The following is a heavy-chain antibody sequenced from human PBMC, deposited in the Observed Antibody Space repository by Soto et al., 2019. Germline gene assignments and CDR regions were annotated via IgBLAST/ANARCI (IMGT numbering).Heavy chain of an antibody. CDR2: ISGSGSAT. Sequence: EVQLLESGGSLVQPGGSLRLSCAASGFSFSTYAMGWVRQAPGKGLEWVSAISGSGSATYYADPVKGRFTISRDNSKDTLYLQMNRLRAGDTAVYYCSKDIKGTGTNVIYDPLGQGSLVTVSS. CDR1: GFSFSTYA. V-gene: IGHV3-23*01. CDR3: SKDIKGTGTNVIYDP. D-gene: IGHD1-7*01. J-gene: IGHJ5*02.